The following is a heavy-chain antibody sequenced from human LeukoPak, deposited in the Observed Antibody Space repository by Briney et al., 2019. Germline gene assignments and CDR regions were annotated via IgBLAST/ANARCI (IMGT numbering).Heavy chain of an antibody. V-gene: IGHV3-30*04. CDR1: GFTFTNYA. D-gene: IGHD3-10*01. CDR3: ARTDYYGSP. CDR2: ISYDGSNK. J-gene: IGHJ5*02. Sequence: PGGSLRLSCAASGFTFTNYAMHWVRQAPGKGLEWVAGISYDGSNKYYADSVKGGFTISRDNSKNTLYLQMNSVRADDTAVYYCARTDYYGSPWGQGTLVTVSS.